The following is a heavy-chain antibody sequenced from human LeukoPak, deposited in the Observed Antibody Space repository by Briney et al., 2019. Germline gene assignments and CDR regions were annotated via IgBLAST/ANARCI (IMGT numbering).Heavy chain of an antibody. J-gene: IGHJ6*03. Sequence: GASVKVSCKASGYTFTSYDINWVRQATGQGLEWMGWMNPNSGNTGYAQKFQGRVTMTRNTSISTAYMELSSLRSEDTAVYYCARGAGYQLLFYYYYYYYMDVWGKGTTVTISS. D-gene: IGHD2-2*01. V-gene: IGHV1-8*01. CDR1: GYTFTSYD. CDR3: ARGAGYQLLFYYYYYYYMDV. CDR2: MNPNSGNT.